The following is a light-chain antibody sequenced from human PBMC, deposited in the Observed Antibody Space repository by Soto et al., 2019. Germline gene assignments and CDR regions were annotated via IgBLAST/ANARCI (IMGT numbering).Light chain of an antibody. Sequence: IVMTQSPATLSVSPGEGATLSCRASQSVSNDLVWYQQKPGQAPRLLIYAASTRATGIPARFSGSGSETEFSLTISSLQSEDFAVYYCQQNAAWPAYTCGQGTRLEIK. CDR1: QSVSND. CDR3: QQNAAWPAYT. J-gene: IGKJ2*01. V-gene: IGKV3-15*01. CDR2: AAS.